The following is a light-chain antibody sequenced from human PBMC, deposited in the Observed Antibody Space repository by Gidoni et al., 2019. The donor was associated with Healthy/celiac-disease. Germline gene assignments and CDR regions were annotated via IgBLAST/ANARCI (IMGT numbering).Light chain of an antibody. CDR2: AAS. CDR1: QSISSY. Sequence: IQITHSPSSLSASVGDRVTITCRASQSISSYLNWYQQKPGKAPKLLIYAASSLQSGVPSRFSGSGSGTDFTLTISSLQPEDFATYYCQQSYSTPQTFGQGTKLEIK. J-gene: IGKJ2*01. V-gene: IGKV1-39*01. CDR3: QQSYSTPQT.